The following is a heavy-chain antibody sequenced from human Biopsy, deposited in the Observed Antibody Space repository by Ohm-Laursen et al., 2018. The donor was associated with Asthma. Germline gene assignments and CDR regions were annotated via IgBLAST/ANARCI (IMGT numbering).Heavy chain of an antibody. CDR1: GFAVSRDH. V-gene: IGHV3-53*01. Sequence: SLRLSCTASGFAVSRDHMFWVRQAPGKGLEWVSVIYSGGTSHTADSVSGRFTISRDYSKNTLYLQMHSLRAEDTAVYYCARGDSSNWSHCYFDYWGQGTLVTVSS. CDR2: IYSGGTS. CDR3: ARGDSSNWSHCYFDY. J-gene: IGHJ4*02. D-gene: IGHD3-22*01.